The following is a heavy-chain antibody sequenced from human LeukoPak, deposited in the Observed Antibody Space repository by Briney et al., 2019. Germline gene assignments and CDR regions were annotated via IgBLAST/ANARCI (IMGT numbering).Heavy chain of an antibody. D-gene: IGHD6-19*01. CDR2: IYSGGAT. CDR1: EFSVSSNY. V-gene: IGHV3-53*01. J-gene: IGHJ4*02. Sequence: PGGSLRLSCAVSEFSVSSNYMNCVRQAPGKGLEWVSVIYSGGATYYADSVRGRFTISRDNSKNMVSLQMTSLGAEDTAVYYCARGRFSGPDDYWGQGTLVTVSS. CDR3: ARGRFSGPDDY.